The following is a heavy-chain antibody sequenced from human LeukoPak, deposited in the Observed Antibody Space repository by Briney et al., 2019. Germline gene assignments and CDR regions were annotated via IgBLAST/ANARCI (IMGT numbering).Heavy chain of an antibody. Sequence: GGSLRLSCAASGFTFSSYSMNWVRQAPGKGREWVSSISSSSYIYYADSVKGGFTISRDNAKNSLYLQMNSLRAEDTAVYYCARDRRYSYGYETDAFDIWGQGTMVTVSS. CDR3: ARDRRYSYGYETDAFDI. CDR1: GFTFSSYS. D-gene: IGHD5-18*01. J-gene: IGHJ3*02. CDR2: ISSSSYI. V-gene: IGHV3-21*01.